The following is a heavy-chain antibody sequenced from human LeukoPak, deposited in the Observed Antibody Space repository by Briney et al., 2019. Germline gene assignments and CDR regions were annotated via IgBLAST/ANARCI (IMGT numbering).Heavy chain of an antibody. CDR1: GYTFTGYH. CDR2: IIPIFGTA. D-gene: IGHD3-3*01. J-gene: IGHJ4*02. Sequence: ASVKVSCRASGYTFTGYHMHWVRQAPGQGLEWMGGIIPIFGTANYTQKFQGRVTITADESTSTVYMELSSLRSEDTAVYYCARDSRGGYYTTPFDYWGQGTLVTVSS. CDR3: ARDSRGGYYTTPFDY. V-gene: IGHV1-69*13.